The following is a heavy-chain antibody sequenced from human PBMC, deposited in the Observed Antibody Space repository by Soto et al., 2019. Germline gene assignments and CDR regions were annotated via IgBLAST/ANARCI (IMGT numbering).Heavy chain of an antibody. V-gene: IGHV3-33*01. CDR2: IWNDGSGY. D-gene: IGHD6-13*01. CDR3: ARRQISPPTRGAAAARGGMDV. J-gene: IGHJ6*02. Sequence: QVQLVESGGGVVQPWGSLRLSCAASGFTFNNYGMHCVLQAPGKGLEWVAVIWNDGSGYYYANSVKGRFTISRDNSKNTLYLQMSSLISEDTAVYFCARRQISPPTRGAAAARGGMDVWGHGTTVTVSS. CDR1: GFTFNNYG.